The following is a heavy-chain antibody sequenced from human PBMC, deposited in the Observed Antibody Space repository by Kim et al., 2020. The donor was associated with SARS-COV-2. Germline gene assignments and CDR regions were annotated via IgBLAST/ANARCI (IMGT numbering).Heavy chain of an antibody. D-gene: IGHD2-21*02. Sequence: GWSLRLSCAASGFTFSSYSMNWVRQAPGKGLEWVSSISSTSSYIYYADSVKGRFTISRDNAKNSLSLQMNSLRAEDTAVYYCARLGRVTSLPFKGLTNVWGQGTTVTVSS. CDR3: ARLGRVTSLPFKGLTNV. J-gene: IGHJ6*02. CDR2: ISSTSSYI. CDR1: GFTFSSYS. V-gene: IGHV3-21*01.